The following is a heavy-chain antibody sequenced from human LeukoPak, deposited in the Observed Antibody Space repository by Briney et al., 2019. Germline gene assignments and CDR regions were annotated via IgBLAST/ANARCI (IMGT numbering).Heavy chain of an antibody. D-gene: IGHD6-19*01. J-gene: IGHJ5*02. V-gene: IGHV3-64D*06. CDR3: VKDGVLSIVVAGTGQYNWFDP. Sequence: GGSLRLSCSASGFTFSSYAMHWVRQAPGKGLEYVSAISSNGGSTYYADSVKGRFTISRDNSKNTLYLQMSSLRAEDTAVYYCVKDGVLSIVVAGTGQYNWFDPWGQGTLVTVSS. CDR2: ISSNGGST. CDR1: GFTFSSYA.